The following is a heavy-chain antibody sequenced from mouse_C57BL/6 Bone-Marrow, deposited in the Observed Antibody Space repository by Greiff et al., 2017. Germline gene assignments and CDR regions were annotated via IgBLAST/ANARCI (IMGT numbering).Heavy chain of an antibody. J-gene: IGHJ4*01. V-gene: IGHV2-5*01. CDR2: IWRGGST. CDR3: ATPGVYYYGSSYGADY. D-gene: IGHD1-1*01. Sequence: QVQLQQSGPGLVQPSQSLSITCTVSGFSLTSYGVHWVRQSPGKGLEWLGVIWRGGSTDYNAAFMSRLSITKDNSKSQVFFKMNSLQADDTVIYYCATPGVYYYGSSYGADYWGQGTSVTVSS. CDR1: GFSLTSYG.